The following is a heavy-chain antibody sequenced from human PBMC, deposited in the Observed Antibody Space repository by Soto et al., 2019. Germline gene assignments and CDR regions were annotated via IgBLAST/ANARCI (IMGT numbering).Heavy chain of an antibody. Sequence: QPGGSLRLSCAVSGFTFSSYEMNWVRQAPGKGLEWVSYIGTSGKTIYYADSVRGRFTISRDNAKNSLYLQMNSLRAEDTAVYFCAREPAISRGKFYHGLDVSGRWTKVIVSA. CDR3: AREPAISRGKFYHGLDV. CDR2: IGTSGKTI. CDR1: GFTFSSYE. V-gene: IGHV3-48*03. J-gene: IGHJ6*01. D-gene: IGHD5-18*01.